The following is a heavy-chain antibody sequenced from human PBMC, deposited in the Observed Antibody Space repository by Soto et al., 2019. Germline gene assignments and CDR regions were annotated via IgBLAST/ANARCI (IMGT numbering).Heavy chain of an antibody. CDR1: GGPFSGYY. V-gene: IGHV4-34*02. J-gene: IGHJ4*02. CDR3: ARGQRRGGSSGWSL. Sequence: QVQLQQWGAGQLKPSETLSLTCAVHGESFSGYGGPFSGYYWSWIRQTPGKGLEWMGEIHHRGGATYKPSLKSRATISVATSKNQSTRNLNAVTAADTAVYYCARGQRRGGSSGWSLWGQGTLVTVSS. CDR2: IHHRGGA. D-gene: IGHD6-19*01.